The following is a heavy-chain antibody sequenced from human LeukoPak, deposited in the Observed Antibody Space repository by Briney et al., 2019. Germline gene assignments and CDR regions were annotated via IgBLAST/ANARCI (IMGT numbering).Heavy chain of an antibody. D-gene: IGHD4-11*01. J-gene: IGHJ4*02. CDR3: AKGDSNYSDH. V-gene: IGHV3-30*02. CDR2: VRSDGTNK. CDR1: GFTFTRNA. Sequence: PGGSLRLSCAASGFTFTRNAINWVRQAPCKGLEWVAFVRSDGTNKYYADSVQGRFTISGDNSKNTLYLQMNSLRAEDTAVYYCAKGDSNYSDHWGQGTLVIVSS.